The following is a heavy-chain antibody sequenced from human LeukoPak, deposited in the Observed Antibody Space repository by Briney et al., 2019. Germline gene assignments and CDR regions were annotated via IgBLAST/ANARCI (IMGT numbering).Heavy chain of an antibody. CDR2: ISAYNGNT. V-gene: IGHV1-18*01. CDR3: ARGGPFSIAAARVYYFDY. Sequence: GASVKVSCKASGYTFTSYGISWVRQAPGQGLEWMGWISAYNGNTNYAQKLQGRVTMTTDTSTSTAYMELRSLRSDDTAVYYCARGGPFSIAAARVYYFDYWGQGTLVTVSS. D-gene: IGHD6-13*01. CDR1: GYTFTSYG. J-gene: IGHJ4*02.